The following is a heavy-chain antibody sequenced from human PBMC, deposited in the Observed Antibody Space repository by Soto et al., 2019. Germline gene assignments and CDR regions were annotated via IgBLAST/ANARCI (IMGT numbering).Heavy chain of an antibody. J-gene: IGHJ6*02. Sequence: GGSLRLSCAASGFTFSDSWMDWVRQAPGKGPEWVANIKQEGSEKNYVDSVKGRFTISRDNAKNSLYLQMNSLRAEDTAVYYCASLGRHGWGQGTTVTVSS. CDR1: GFTFSDSW. CDR3: ASLGRHG. V-gene: IGHV3-7*01. CDR2: IKQEGSEK. D-gene: IGHD3-16*01.